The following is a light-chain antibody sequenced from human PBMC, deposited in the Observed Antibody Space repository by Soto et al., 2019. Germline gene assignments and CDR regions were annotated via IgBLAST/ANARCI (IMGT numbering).Light chain of an antibody. J-gene: IGKJ3*01. V-gene: IGKV3-20*01. Sequence: EVVLTQSPGTLSLSPGERATLSCRANEDISSSYLAWYQKKPGQAPRLLIYQTSNRASGVPDRFSGSESATDFILTISRLEPEDSAVYYCQQFGYITRFTFGPGNKVDVK. CDR3: QQFGYITRFT. CDR1: EDISSSY. CDR2: QTS.